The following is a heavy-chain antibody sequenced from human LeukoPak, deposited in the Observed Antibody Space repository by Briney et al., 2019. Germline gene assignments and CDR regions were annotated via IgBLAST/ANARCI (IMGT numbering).Heavy chain of an antibody. V-gene: IGHV1-69*13. CDR1: GGTFSSYA. D-gene: IGHD2-2*01. Sequence: VASVKVSCKASGGTFSSYAISWVRQAPGQGLEWMGVIIPIFGTANYAQKFQGRVTITADESTSTAYMELSSLRSEDTAVYYCASIVVVPAAASSRKYYFDYWGQGTLVTVSS. CDR3: ASIVVVPAAASSRKYYFDY. J-gene: IGHJ4*02. CDR2: IIPIFGTA.